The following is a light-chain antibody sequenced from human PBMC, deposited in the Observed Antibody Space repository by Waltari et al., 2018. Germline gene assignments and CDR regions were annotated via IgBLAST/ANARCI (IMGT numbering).Light chain of an antibody. V-gene: IGKV4-1*01. CDR2: WAS. CDR3: QQYYTIPPT. J-gene: IGKJ1*01. CDR1: QSVLYNSIHKTY. Sequence: DIVMTQSPDSLAVSLDERATINCKSSQSVLYNSIHKTYVAWYQHKPGQSPKLLIYWASTRDSGVPDRFSGSGSGTDFTLTISSLQAEDVAVYYCQQYYTIPPTFGQGTKVEIK.